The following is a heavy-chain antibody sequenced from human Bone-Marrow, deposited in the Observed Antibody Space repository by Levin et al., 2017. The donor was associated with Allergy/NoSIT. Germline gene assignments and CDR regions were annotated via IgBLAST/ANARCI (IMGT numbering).Heavy chain of an antibody. J-gene: IGHJ4*02. V-gene: IGHV3-21*06. CDR2: ISSSGIYM. Sequence: GGSLRLSCAASGFSFRNYSMNWVRQAPGKGLEWVSSISSSGIYMYYADSLKGRFTISRDNAKNSLYLQMNSLRAEDTAVYFCARETFDGYCSGGICYSERIYWGQGTLVTVSS. D-gene: IGHD2-15*01. CDR1: GFSFRNYS. CDR3: ARETFDGYCSGGICYSERIY.